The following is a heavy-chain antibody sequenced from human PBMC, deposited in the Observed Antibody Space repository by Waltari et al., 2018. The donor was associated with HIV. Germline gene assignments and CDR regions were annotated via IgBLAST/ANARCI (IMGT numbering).Heavy chain of an antibody. CDR3: ARDSRDNSWSLNFFDP. CDR2: ISSSGTFT. D-gene: IGHD6-13*01. CDR1: GFTSNIHS. J-gene: IGHJ5*02. V-gene: IGHV3-21*01. Sequence: EVQLVESGGGPVKPGGSLRLSCRASGFTSNIHSLHWVRQAPGKGLEWISSISSSGTFTHYADSVKGRFTISRDNANKSVYLQMNSLRAEDTAVYYCARDSRDNSWSLNFFDPWGQGTLVTVSS.